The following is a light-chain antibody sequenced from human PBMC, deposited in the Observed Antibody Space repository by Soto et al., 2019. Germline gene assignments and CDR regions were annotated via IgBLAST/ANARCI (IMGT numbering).Light chain of an antibody. Sequence: DIQISHSPSCLSSSVLYMFTITCRANQSVSGYLNWYRHKPGQAPQLLIYAASSLQSGVPSRFSGSGFGTEFTLTISSLQPEDFATFYCQQSFRSRTFGQGTKVDIK. CDR1: QSVSGY. CDR3: QQSFRSRT. V-gene: IGKV1-39*01. CDR2: AAS. J-gene: IGKJ1*01.